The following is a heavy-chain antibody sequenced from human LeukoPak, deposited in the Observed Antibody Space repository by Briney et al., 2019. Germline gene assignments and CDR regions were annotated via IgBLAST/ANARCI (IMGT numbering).Heavy chain of an antibody. Sequence: PSETLSLTCTVSGGSVSSGSYYWSWIRQPPGTGLEWIGNIYYSGSTNYNPSLKSRVTISVDTSKNQFSLKLSSVTAADTAVYYCARAAFYYETSGYKTVCYFDYWGQGTLVTVSS. J-gene: IGHJ4*02. CDR3: ARAAFYYETSGYKTVCYFDY. D-gene: IGHD3-22*01. CDR2: IYYSGST. V-gene: IGHV4-61*01. CDR1: GGSVSSGSYY.